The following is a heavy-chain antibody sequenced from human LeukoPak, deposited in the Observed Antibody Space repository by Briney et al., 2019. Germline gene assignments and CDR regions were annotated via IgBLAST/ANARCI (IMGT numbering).Heavy chain of an antibody. Sequence: GSLRLSCAASGFTFSNYALSWVRQPPGKGLEWIGSIYYSGSTYYNPSLKSRVTISVDTSKNQFSLKLSSVTAADTAVYYCARTRYYYNSRSYGAPYYFDYWGQGTLVTVSS. V-gene: IGHV4-39*01. CDR2: IYYSGST. CDR3: ARTRYYYNSRSYGAPYYFDY. CDR1: GFTFSNYA. D-gene: IGHD3-10*01. J-gene: IGHJ4*02.